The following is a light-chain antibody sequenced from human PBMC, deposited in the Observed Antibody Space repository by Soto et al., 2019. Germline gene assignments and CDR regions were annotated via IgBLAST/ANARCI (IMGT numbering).Light chain of an antibody. V-gene: IGLV2-11*01. CDR2: SVS. CDR1: SRDVGGDNY. CDR3: CSYAGRYTYV. Sequence: QSALALPRSVSGTPEQPITISCTGTSRDVGGDNYVSWYQQYPGKAPKLLLSSVSKRPSGVPDRFSGSKSGNTASPTISGLQAEDEADYYCCSYAGRYTYVFGTGTKVTVL. J-gene: IGLJ1*01.